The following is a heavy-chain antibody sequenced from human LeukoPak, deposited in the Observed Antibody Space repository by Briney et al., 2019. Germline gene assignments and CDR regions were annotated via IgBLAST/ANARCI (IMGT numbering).Heavy chain of an antibody. J-gene: IGHJ4*02. CDR3: ARAGSGYDTNFDY. D-gene: IGHD5-12*01. V-gene: IGHV1-2*02. CDR1: GYTFTCYY. Sequence: ASVKVSCKASGYTFTCYYMHWVRQAPGQGLEWMGWINPNSGGTNYAQKFQGRVTMTRDTSISTAYMELSRLRSEDTAVYYCARAGSGYDTNFDYWGQGTLVTVSS. CDR2: INPNSGGT.